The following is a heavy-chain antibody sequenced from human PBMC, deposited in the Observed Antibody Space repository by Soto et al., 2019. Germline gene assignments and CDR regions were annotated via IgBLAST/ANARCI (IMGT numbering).Heavy chain of an antibody. Sequence: QVQLQESGPGLVEPSQTLSLICTVSGGSISSGDDYWSWIRQLPGEGLEWTGYIYYSGTTFHNTSLTSRVSISVDTSKNLFSLKLSSMTAADTAVYYCARTSGDYGLSKYFQHWGQGTLVTVSS. J-gene: IGHJ1*01. D-gene: IGHD4-17*01. CDR3: ARTSGDYGLSKYFQH. V-gene: IGHV4-31*03. CDR1: GGSISSGDDY. CDR2: IYYSGTT.